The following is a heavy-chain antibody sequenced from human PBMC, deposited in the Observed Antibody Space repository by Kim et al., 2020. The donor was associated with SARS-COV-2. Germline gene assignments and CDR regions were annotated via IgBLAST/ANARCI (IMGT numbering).Heavy chain of an antibody. CDR3: AKDKANVLSSYIAD. Sequence: SLRLSCTGSGFSFEHYAMHWVRQAPGKGLEWVTGLNWDGDAIVYAASVKGRFTVSRDNAKKSTYLHMNSLRVEDTAFYFCAKDKANVLSSYIADWGQG. V-gene: IGHV3-9*01. J-gene: IGHJ4*02. CDR2: LNWDGDAI. CDR1: GFSFEHYA. D-gene: IGHD6-13*01.